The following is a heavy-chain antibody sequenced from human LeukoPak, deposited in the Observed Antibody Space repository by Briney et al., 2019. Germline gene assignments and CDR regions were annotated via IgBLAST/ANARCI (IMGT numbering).Heavy chain of an antibody. CDR1: GYTLTELS. J-gene: IGHJ5*02. V-gene: IGHV1-69*05. CDR2: IIPIFGTA. D-gene: IGHD4-23*01. CDR3: ASRSLGDYGGNSVWFDP. Sequence: SVKVSCKVSGYTLTELSMHWVRQAPGKGLEWMGGIIPIFGTANYAQKFQGRVTITTDESTSTAYMELSSLRSEDTAVYYCASRSLGDYGGNSVWFDPWGQGTLVTVSS.